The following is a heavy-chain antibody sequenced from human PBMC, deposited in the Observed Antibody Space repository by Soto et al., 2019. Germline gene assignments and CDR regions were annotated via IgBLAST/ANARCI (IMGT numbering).Heavy chain of an antibody. CDR1: GGSIGGGGYY. J-gene: IGHJ4*02. CDR3: ARSPGCYFDY. CDR2: IYYSGIT. V-gene: IGHV4-31*03. Sequence: SETLSLTCTVSGGSIGGGGYYWSWIRQHPGKGLEWIGYIYYSGITYYNPSLKSRVTISVDTSKNQFSLKLSSVTAADTAVYYCARSPGCYFDYWGQGTLVTVSS.